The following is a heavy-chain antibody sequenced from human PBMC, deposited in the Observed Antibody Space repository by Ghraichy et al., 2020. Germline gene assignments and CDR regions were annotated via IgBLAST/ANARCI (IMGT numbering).Heavy chain of an antibody. Sequence: GGSLRLSCAASGFTFSSYSMNWVRQAPGKGLEWVSYISSSSSTIYYADSVKGRFTISRDNAKNSLYLQMNSLRDEDTAVYYCARDLPGFDCSSTSCYEARLYYYYYYMDVWGKGTTVTVSS. CDR1: GFTFSSYS. D-gene: IGHD2-2*01. V-gene: IGHV3-48*02. CDR2: ISSSSSTI. CDR3: ARDLPGFDCSSTSCYEARLYYYYYYMDV. J-gene: IGHJ6*03.